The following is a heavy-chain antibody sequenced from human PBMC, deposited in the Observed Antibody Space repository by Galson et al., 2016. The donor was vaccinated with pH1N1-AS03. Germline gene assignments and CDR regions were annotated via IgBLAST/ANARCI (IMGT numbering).Heavy chain of an antibody. J-gene: IGHJ4*02. CDR1: GDSVSSNTVA. CDR3: GRDRSLTSSWYGPIDY. D-gene: IGHD6-13*01. CDR2: TYYRSKWYT. V-gene: IGHV6-1*01. Sequence: CAISGDSVSSNTVAWNWIRLSPSRGLEWLGRTYYRSKWYTDYGLSVERRLTITSDASKNLISLQLNSLTPEDSAIYCGRDRSLTSSWYGPIDYWGQGTRVTVSS.